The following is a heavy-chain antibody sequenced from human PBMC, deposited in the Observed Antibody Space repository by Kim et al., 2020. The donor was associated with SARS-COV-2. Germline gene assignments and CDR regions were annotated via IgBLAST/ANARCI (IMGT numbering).Heavy chain of an antibody. D-gene: IGHD6-13*01. J-gene: IGHJ4*02. CDR3: ARPLIKYSSSWYY. Sequence: YAQKFQGRVTMTRNTSISTAYMELSSLRSEDTAVYYCARPLIKYSSSWYYWGQGTLVTVSS. V-gene: IGHV1-8*01.